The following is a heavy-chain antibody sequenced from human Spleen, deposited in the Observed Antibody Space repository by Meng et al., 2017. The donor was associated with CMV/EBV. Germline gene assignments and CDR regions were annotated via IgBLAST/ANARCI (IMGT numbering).Heavy chain of an antibody. J-gene: IGHJ5*02. Sequence: GGSFSGYSWPWFRRPQGKGLEWIGEINHSGSTNSTPSLKSRVTISVDTSKNQFSLKLSSVTAADTAVYYCARAPGGTSGWYGNWFDPWGQGTLVTVSS. CDR3: ARAPGGTSGWYGNWFDP. D-gene: IGHD6-19*01. V-gene: IGHV4-34*01. CDR2: INHSGST. CDR1: GGSFSGYS.